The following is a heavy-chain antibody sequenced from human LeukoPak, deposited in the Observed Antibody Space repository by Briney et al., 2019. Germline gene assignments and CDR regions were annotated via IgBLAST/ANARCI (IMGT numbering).Heavy chain of an antibody. CDR1: GYTFTSYG. D-gene: IGHD3-22*01. Sequence: ASVKVSCKASGYTFTSYGISWVRQAPGQGLEWMGWISAYNGNTNYAQKLQGRVTMTTDTSTSTAYMELSRLTFDDTAVYYCARVGAFDYDSSSPIKGAFDMWGQGTMVTVS. CDR2: ISAYNGNT. V-gene: IGHV1-18*01. CDR3: ARVGAFDYDSSSPIKGAFDM. J-gene: IGHJ3*02.